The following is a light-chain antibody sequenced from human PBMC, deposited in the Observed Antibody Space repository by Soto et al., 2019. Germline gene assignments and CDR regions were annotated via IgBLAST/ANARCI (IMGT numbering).Light chain of an antibody. Sequence: DIVMTQSPLFLSVTPGEPASISCRSSQSLLHDNGFNFLNWYLQKPGQSPQLLISLGSSRASGVPDRFSGSASGRDFTLLSSRVEAEDSAIYYCQQSDNWPLLSVGGGTKGDIK. CDR1: QSLLHDNGFNF. J-gene: IGKJ4*01. CDR2: LGS. V-gene: IGKV2-28*01. CDR3: QQSDNWPLLS.